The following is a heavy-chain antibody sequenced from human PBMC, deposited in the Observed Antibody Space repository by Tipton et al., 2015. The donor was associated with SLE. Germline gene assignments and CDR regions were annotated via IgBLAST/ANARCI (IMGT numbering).Heavy chain of an antibody. D-gene: IGHD2-15*01. CDR1: GGSISSYY. J-gene: IGHJ4*02. CDR2: IYTSGST. Sequence: TLSLTCTVSGGSISSYYWRWIRQPPGKGLEWIGYIYTSGSTNYNPSLKSRVTVSVDTSKNQFSLKLSSVTAADTAVYYCARLAVGYCSGGPCYYFDYWGQGTLVTVSS. CDR3: ARLAVGYCSGGPCYYFDY. V-gene: IGHV4-4*08.